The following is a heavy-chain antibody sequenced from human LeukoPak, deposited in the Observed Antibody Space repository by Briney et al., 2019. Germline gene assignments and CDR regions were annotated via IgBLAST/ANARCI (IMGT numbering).Heavy chain of an antibody. Sequence: GEHLKIPCKGSGYTFSSYLIVWVRQTPGKGLEWMGIIYPGYSDTRYSPSSQAQVPISAEKSSSNACLQWNNPKASETDIYYCARHRVYSDSSGLSRACDFWGQGIRVTVSS. CDR3: ARHRVYSDSSGLSRACDF. J-gene: IGHJ4*02. V-gene: IGHV5-51*01. CDR2: IYPGYSDT. CDR1: GYTFSSYL. D-gene: IGHD3-22*01.